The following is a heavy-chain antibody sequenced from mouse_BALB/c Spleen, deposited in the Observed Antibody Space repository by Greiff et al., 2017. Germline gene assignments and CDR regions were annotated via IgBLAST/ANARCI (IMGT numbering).Heavy chain of an antibody. CDR3: ARGGGFAY. CDR1: GFTFSSYT. V-gene: IGHV5-6-4*01. J-gene: IGHJ3*01. Sequence: EVKLVESGGGLVKPGGSLKLSCAASGFTFSSYTMSWVRQTPEKRLEWVATISSGGSYTYYPDSVTGRFTISRDNAKNTLYLEMSSLRSEDTAMYYCARGGGFAYWGQGTLVTVSA. CDR2: ISSGGSYT.